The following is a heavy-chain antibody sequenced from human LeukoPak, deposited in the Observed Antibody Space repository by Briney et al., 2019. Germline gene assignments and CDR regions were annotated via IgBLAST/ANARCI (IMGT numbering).Heavy chain of an antibody. CDR1: GGTFSSYA. CDR3: ARVGEWEQIKKFDY. CDR2: IIPIFGTA. J-gene: IGHJ4*02. D-gene: IGHD1-26*01. Sequence: ASVKVSCKASGGTFSSYAISWVRQAPGQGLEWMGGIIPIFGTANYAQKFQGRVTITADESTSTAYMELSSLRSEDTAVYYCARVGEWEQIKKFDYWGQGTLVTVSS. V-gene: IGHV1-69*01.